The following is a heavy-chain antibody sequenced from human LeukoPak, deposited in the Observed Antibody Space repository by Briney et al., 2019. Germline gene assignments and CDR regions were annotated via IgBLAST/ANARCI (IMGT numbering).Heavy chain of an antibody. D-gene: IGHD5-18*01. J-gene: IGHJ4*02. V-gene: IGHV3-23*01. CDR2: ISGSGDST. CDR3: ARADWDTAMIDY. CDR1: GFTFSSYA. Sequence: GGSLRLSCASSGFTFSSYAMSWVRQAPGKGLEWVSVISGSGDSTYYADSVKGRFTISRDNAKNSLYLQMNSLRAEDTAVYYCARADWDTAMIDYWGQGTLVTVSS.